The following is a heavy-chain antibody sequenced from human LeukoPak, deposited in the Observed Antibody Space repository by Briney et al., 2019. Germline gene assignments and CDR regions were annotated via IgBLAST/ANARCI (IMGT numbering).Heavy chain of an antibody. J-gene: IGHJ4*02. CDR1: GGSISSYY. CDR3: ARGSKYSSSWYGADY. D-gene: IGHD6-13*01. Sequence: PSETLSLTCTVSGGSISSYYWSWIRQPPGKGLEWIGYIYYSGSTNYNPSLKSRVTISVDTSKNQFSLKLSSVTAADTAVYYCARGSKYSSSWYGADYWGQGTLVTVSS. CDR2: IYYSGST. V-gene: IGHV4-59*01.